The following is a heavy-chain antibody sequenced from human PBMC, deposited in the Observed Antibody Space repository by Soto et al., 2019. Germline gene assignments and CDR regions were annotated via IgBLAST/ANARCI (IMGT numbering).Heavy chain of an antibody. CDR3: ERLGPGNGNWFDP. D-gene: IGHD4-4*01. CDR1: GGSISSSSYY. V-gene: IGHV4-39*01. Sequence: SETLSLTCTVSGGSISSSSYYWGWIRQPPGKGLERIGSIYYSGSTYYNPSLKSRVTISVDTSKNQFSLKLNAVTAADTSSKYCERLGPGNGNWFDPWRQGTLVTVSS. J-gene: IGHJ5*02. CDR2: IYYSGST.